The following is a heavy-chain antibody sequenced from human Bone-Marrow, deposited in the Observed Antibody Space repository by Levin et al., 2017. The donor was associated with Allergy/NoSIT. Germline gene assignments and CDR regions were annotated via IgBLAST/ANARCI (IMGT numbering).Heavy chain of an antibody. D-gene: IGHD6-6*01. CDR2: IKSKTDGGTT. V-gene: IGHV3-15*07. J-gene: IGHJ4*02. Sequence: GESLKISCAASGFTFSNAWMNWVRQAPGKGLEWVGRIKSKTDGGTTDYAAPVKGRFTISRDDSKNTLYLQMNSLKTEDTAVYYCTTALWQLVLDYWGQGTLVTVSS. CDR1: GFTFSNAW. CDR3: TTALWQLVLDY.